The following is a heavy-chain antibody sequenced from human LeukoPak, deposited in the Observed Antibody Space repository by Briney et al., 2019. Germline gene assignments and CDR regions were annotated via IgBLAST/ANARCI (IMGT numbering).Heavy chain of an antibody. Sequence: RGSLRLSCAASGFIFSNAWMSWVRQAPGKGLECVGRIKSKSDGGTTEYAAPVKGRFSISRDDSKNTLYLQMNSLKTDDTAVYYCTFYTSGRFDIWGQGTMVTVSS. V-gene: IGHV3-15*01. CDR3: TFYTSGRFDI. CDR1: GFIFSNAW. D-gene: IGHD3-10*01. J-gene: IGHJ3*02. CDR2: IKSKSDGGTT.